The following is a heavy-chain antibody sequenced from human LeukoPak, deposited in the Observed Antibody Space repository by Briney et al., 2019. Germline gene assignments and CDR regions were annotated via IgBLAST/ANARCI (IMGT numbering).Heavy chain of an antibody. CDR1: GGSFSGYY. CDR2: INHSGST. Sequence: SETLSLTCAVYGGSFSGYYWSWIRQPPGKGLEWIGEINHSGSTNYNPSLKSRVTISVDTSKNQFSLKLSSVTAADTAVYYCARGGGYRDFDLWGRGTLVTVSS. D-gene: IGHD2-15*01. CDR3: ARGGGYRDFDL. V-gene: IGHV4-34*01. J-gene: IGHJ2*01.